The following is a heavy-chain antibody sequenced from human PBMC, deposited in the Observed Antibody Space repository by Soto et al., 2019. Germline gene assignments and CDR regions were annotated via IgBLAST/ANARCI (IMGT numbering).Heavy chain of an antibody. CDR3: ARGAYCSSTSCYITADYYYGMDV. Sequence: SETLSLTCTVSGGSISSGDYYWSWIRQPPGKGLEWIGYIYYSGSTYYNPSLKSRVTISVDTSKNQFSLKLSSVTAADTAVYYCARGAYCSSTSCYITADYYYGMDVWGQGTTVTVYS. V-gene: IGHV4-30-4*01. J-gene: IGHJ6*02. CDR1: GGSISSGDYY. CDR2: IYYSGST. D-gene: IGHD2-2*02.